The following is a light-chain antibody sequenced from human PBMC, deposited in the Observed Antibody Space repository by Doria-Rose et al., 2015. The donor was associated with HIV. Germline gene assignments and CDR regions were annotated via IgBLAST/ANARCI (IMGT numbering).Light chain of an antibody. V-gene: IGKV3-20*01. CDR1: QSFSSTY. CDR2: DGS. Sequence: EIVMTQSPGTLSLSPGERATLSCRANQSFSSTYLAWYQQTPGQAPSLLIYDGSTSATGIPDRFSASGSGTDFTLTINRLEPEDFALYYGHQYGHSWTFGQGTKVEI. J-gene: IGKJ1*01. CDR3: HQYGHSWT.